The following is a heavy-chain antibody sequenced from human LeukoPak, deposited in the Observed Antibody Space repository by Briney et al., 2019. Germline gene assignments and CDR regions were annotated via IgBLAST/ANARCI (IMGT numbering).Heavy chain of an antibody. V-gene: IGHV1-2*02. J-gene: IGHJ4*02. D-gene: IGHD6-19*01. Sequence: ASAKVSCKASGYTFTGYYMHWVRQAPGQGLEWMGWINPNSGGTNYAQKFQGRVTMTRDTSISTAYMELSRLRSDDTAVYYCARSPTSGWPYYFDYWGQGTLVTVSS. CDR3: ARSPTSGWPYYFDY. CDR1: GYTFTGYY. CDR2: INPNSGGT.